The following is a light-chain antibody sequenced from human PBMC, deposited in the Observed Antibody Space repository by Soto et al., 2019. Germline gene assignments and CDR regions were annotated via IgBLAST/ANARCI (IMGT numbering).Light chain of an antibody. Sequence: DIQMTQSPSTLSASVGDRVTITCRASQSITSWLAWYQQKPGKAPKLLIYDASSLESGVPSRFSGNGSGTEFTLTISSLQPDDFATYYCQQYNSYSVTFGQGTKVDIK. V-gene: IGKV1-5*01. J-gene: IGKJ1*01. CDR3: QQYNSYSVT. CDR1: QSITSW. CDR2: DAS.